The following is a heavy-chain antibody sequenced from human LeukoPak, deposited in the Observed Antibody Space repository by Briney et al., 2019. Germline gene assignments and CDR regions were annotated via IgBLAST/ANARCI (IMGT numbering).Heavy chain of an antibody. Sequence: PGRSLRLSCAVSGFTFGDYAMHWVRQVPGKGLQWVSGISSNSGSIGYADSVKGRFTISRDNAKNSLYLQMNSLRAEDTALYYCAKDMDGGNSGAFDIWGQGTMVTVSS. CDR3: AKDMDGGNSGAFDI. J-gene: IGHJ3*02. D-gene: IGHD4-23*01. V-gene: IGHV3-9*01. CDR2: ISSNSGSI. CDR1: GFTFGDYA.